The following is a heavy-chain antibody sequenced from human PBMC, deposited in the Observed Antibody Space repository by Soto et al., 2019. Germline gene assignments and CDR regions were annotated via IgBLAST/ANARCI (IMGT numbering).Heavy chain of an antibody. Sequence: GGSLRLSCAASGFIFSSYAMHWVRQAPGKGLEWVAVISYDGSNKYYADSVKGRFTISRDNSKNTLYLQMNSLRAEDTAVYYCARSYCTNGVCYYYYYGMDVWGQGTTVTVSS. V-gene: IGHV3-30*04. J-gene: IGHJ6*02. CDR1: GFIFSSYA. CDR2: ISYDGSNK. D-gene: IGHD2-8*01. CDR3: ARSYCTNGVCYYYYYGMDV.